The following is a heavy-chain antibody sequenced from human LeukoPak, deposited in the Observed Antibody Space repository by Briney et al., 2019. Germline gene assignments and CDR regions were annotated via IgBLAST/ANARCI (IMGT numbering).Heavy chain of an antibody. D-gene: IGHD2-8*01. CDR1: GAAIGGYY. Sequence: SDTLSLTCTVSGAAIGGYYWSWIRQPPGKGLEYIGYMYYSGSPHSNPSLPTRVTISVDPSRNQFSLKLRSVPAADTAVYYCATLKGVDPMFDNWGQGILVTVYS. J-gene: IGHJ4*02. CDR3: ATLKGVDPMFDN. V-gene: IGHV4-59*01. CDR2: MYYSGSP.